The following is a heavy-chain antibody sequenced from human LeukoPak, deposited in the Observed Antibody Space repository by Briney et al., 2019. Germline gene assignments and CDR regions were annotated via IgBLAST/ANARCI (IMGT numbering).Heavy chain of an antibody. CDR3: ARDAYGSGSFLGYYYYGMDV. CDR1: GGSISSYY. CDR2: IYYSGST. V-gene: IGHV4-59*01. D-gene: IGHD3-10*01. Sequence: SETLSLTCTVSGGSISSYYWSWIRQPPGKGLEWIGYIYYSGSTNYNPSLKSRVTISVDTSKNQFSLKLSSVTAADTAVYYCARDAYGSGSFLGYYYYGMDVWGQGTTVTLSS. J-gene: IGHJ6*02.